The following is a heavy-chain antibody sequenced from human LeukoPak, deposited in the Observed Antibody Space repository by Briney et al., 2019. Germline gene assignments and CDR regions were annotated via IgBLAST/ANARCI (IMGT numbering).Heavy chain of an antibody. CDR1: GGTFSSYA. CDR3: ARVVFRNYYDSSGYSFSPLGMDY. V-gene: IGHV1-69*13. CDR2: IIPTFGTA. D-gene: IGHD3-22*01. J-gene: IGHJ4*02. Sequence: ASVKVSCKASGGTFSSYAISWVRQAPGQGLEWMGGIIPTFGTANYAQKFQGRVTITADESTSTAYMELSSLRSEDTAVYYCARVVFRNYYDSSGYSFSPLGMDYWGQGTLVTVSS.